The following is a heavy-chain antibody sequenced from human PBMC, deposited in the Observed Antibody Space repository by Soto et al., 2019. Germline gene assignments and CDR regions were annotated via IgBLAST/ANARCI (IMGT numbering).Heavy chain of an antibody. Sequence: GGSLRLSCAASGFTFSSYAMSWVRQAPGKGLEWVSAISGSGGSTYYADSVKGRFTISRDNSKNTLYLQMNSLRAVDTAVYYCAKDLLYYDFWSGPFDYWGQGTLVTVSS. D-gene: IGHD3-3*01. J-gene: IGHJ4*02. CDR3: AKDLLYYDFWSGPFDY. V-gene: IGHV3-23*01. CDR1: GFTFSSYA. CDR2: ISGSGGST.